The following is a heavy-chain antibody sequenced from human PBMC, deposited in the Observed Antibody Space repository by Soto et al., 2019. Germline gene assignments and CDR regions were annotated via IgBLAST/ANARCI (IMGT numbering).Heavy chain of an antibody. CDR3: AKDYYSGSYLPPYGMDV. CDR2: ISDSGGST. CDR1: GFTFSSYA. V-gene: IGHV3-23*01. Sequence: EVQLLESGGGLVQPGGSLRLSCAASGFTFSSYAMSWVRQAPGKGLEWVSAISDSGGSTYYADSVKGRFTISRDNSKNTLYLQMNSLRAEDTAVYYCAKDYYSGSYLPPYGMDVWGQGTTVTVSS. J-gene: IGHJ6*02. D-gene: IGHD1-26*01.